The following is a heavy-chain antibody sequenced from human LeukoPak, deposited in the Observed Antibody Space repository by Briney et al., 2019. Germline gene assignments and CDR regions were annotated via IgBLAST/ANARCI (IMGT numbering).Heavy chain of an antibody. CDR3: ARAGDCSSTSCYGDHYYYYGMDV. D-gene: IGHD2-2*01. V-gene: IGHV1-69*04. J-gene: IGHJ6*02. CDR1: GGTFSSYA. Sequence: SVKVSCKASGGTFSSYAISWVRQAPGQGLEWMGRIIPILGIANYAQKFQGRVTITADKSTSTAYMELSSLRSEDTAVYYRARAGDCSSTSCYGDHYYYYGMDVWGQGTTVTVSS. CDR2: IIPILGIA.